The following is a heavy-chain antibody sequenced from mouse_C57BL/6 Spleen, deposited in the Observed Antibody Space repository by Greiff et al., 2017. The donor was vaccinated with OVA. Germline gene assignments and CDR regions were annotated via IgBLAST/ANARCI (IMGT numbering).Heavy chain of an antibody. D-gene: IGHD2-3*01. J-gene: IGHJ4*01. V-gene: IGHV4-1*01. CDR1: GIDFSRYW. CDR2: INPDSSTI. Sequence: EVKLLQSGGGLVQPGGSLKLSCAASGIDFSRYWMSWVRRAPGKGLEWIGEINPDSSTINYAPSLKDKFIISRDNAKNTLYLQMSKVRSEDTALYYCARVDGYFYAMDYWGQGTSVTVSS. CDR3: ARVDGYFYAMDY.